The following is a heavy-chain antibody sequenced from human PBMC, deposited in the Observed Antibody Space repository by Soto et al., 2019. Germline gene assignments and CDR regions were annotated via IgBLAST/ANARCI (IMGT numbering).Heavy chain of an antibody. V-gene: IGHV1-18*01. D-gene: IGHD3-10*01. CDR1: GYTFSNYD. J-gene: IGHJ4*02. Sequence: QVQLVQSGGEVKKPGASVKVSCKTSGYTFSNYDISWVRQAPGQGLEWMGWISAYNGNTNYAQKFQGRVTMTTDTSTSTAYMELRSLRSDDTAVYYCARDPLTMIRGFIRRTFDYWGQGTLVTVSS. CDR2: ISAYNGNT. CDR3: ARDPLTMIRGFIRRTFDY.